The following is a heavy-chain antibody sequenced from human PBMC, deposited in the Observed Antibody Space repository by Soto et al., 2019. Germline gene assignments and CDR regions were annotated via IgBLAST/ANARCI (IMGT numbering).Heavy chain of an antibody. J-gene: IGHJ6*02. CDR1: GFTFSSYA. D-gene: IGHD2-8*01. CDR3: AKDERRMVPPMDYYYYGMDV. V-gene: IGHV3-23*01. Sequence: GGSLRLSCAASGFTFSSYAMSWVRQAPGKGLEWVSAISGSGGSTYYADSVKGRFTISRDNSKNTLYLQMNSLRAEDTAVYYCAKDERRMVPPMDYYYYGMDVWGQGTTVTVSS. CDR2: ISGSGGST.